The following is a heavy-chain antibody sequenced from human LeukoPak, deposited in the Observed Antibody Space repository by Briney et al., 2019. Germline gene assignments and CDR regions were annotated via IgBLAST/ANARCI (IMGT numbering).Heavy chain of an antibody. Sequence: ASVKVACKASGYTFTSYYMHWVRQAPGQGLEWMGIINPSGASTSYAQKFRGRVTMTRDTSTSTVYMELSSLRSEDTAVYSCARGKLVAKEYTSSSGFDYWGQGTLVTVSS. V-gene: IGHV1-46*01. CDR2: INPSGAST. CDR1: GYTFTSYY. J-gene: IGHJ4*02. CDR3: ARGKLVAKEYTSSSGFDY. D-gene: IGHD6-6*01.